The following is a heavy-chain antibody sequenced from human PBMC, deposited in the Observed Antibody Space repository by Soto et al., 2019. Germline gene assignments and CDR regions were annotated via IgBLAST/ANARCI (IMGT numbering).Heavy chain of an antibody. Sequence: SETLSLTCTVSCGSVSSGVYYWSWIRQPPGKGLEWIGYIYHSGSTNYNPSLKSRVTISVDTSKNQFSLKLSSVTAADTAVYYCAREYGSYPYYFDYWGQGTLVTVSS. D-gene: IGHD1-26*01. J-gene: IGHJ4*02. CDR3: AREYGSYPYYFDY. CDR1: CGSVSSGVYY. CDR2: IYHSGST. V-gene: IGHV4-61*08.